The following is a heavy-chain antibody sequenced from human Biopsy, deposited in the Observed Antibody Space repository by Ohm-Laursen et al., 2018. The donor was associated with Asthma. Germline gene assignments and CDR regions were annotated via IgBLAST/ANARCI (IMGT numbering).Heavy chain of an antibody. CDR1: GVALSGYT. V-gene: IGHV1-58*01. D-gene: IGHD2/OR15-2a*01. J-gene: IGHJ4*01. Sequence: GASVKVSCNASGVALSGYTFEWVRQARGLGLEWIAWIVFASGATNYAQNFQGRLTVARDMSAGSVSMELAGLSPTDTAVYYCAAGRTSLQGESLIWGQGTLVSVSS. CDR3: AAGRTSLQGESLI. CDR2: IVFASGAT.